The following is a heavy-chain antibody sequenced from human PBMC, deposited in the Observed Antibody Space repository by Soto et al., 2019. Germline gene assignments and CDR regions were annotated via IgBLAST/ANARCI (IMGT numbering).Heavy chain of an antibody. CDR3: ARDGGSYYYYYGMDV. Sequence: GESLKISCAASGFTVSSNYMSWVRQAPWKGLEWVSVIYSGGSTYYADSVKGRFTISRDNSKNTLYLQMNSLRAEDTAVYYCARDGGSYYYYYGMDVWGQGTTVTVSS. CDR2: IYSGGST. V-gene: IGHV3-66*01. J-gene: IGHJ6*02. CDR1: GFTVSSNY. D-gene: IGHD1-26*01.